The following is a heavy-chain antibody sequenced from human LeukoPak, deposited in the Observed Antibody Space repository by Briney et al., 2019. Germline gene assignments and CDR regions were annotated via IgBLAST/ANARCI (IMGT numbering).Heavy chain of an antibody. V-gene: IGHV1-8*01. D-gene: IGHD4-17*01. CDR3: ARGDDYANGRYYYYMDV. Sequence: ASVTVSCKASGYTLTSYDINWLRQATGQGLEWMGWMNPNSGNTGYAQKFQGRVTMTRNTSISTAYMELSSLRSEDTAVYYCARGDDYANGRYYYYMDVWGKGTTVTVSS. J-gene: IGHJ6*03. CDR2: MNPNSGNT. CDR1: GYTLTSYD.